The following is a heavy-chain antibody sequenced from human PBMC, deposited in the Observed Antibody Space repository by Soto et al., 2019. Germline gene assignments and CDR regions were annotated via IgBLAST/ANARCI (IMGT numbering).Heavy chain of an antibody. CDR3: AKDRVIQLLPIWPDP. D-gene: IGHD2-2*01. CDR2: VSSDGSNQ. Sequence: QAHLVESGGGIVQPGTSLRLSCAASGFSFNKYGMHWVRQAPGKGLEWVAYVSSDGSNQYYADSVKGRFTISRDNSKSTLYLQLDSLRVDDTAVYYCAKDRVIQLLPIWPDPWGQGTLVTVSS. V-gene: IGHV3-30*18. J-gene: IGHJ5*02. CDR1: GFSFNKYG.